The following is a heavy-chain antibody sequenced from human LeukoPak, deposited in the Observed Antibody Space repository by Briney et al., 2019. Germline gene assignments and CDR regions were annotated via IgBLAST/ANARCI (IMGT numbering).Heavy chain of an antibody. CDR3: ARDGYDILTGNSFDY. CDR2: IYHSGST. V-gene: IGHV4-4*02. CDR1: GGSISSSNW. D-gene: IGHD3-9*01. Sequence: PSETLSLTCAVSGGSISSSNWWSWVRQPPGKGLEWIGEIYHSGSTNYNPSLKSRVTISVDKSKNQFSLKLSSVTAADTAVYYCARDGYDILTGNSFDYWGQGTLVTVSS. J-gene: IGHJ4*02.